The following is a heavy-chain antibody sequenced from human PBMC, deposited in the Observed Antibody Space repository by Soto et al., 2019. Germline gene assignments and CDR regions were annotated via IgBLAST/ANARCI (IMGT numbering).Heavy chain of an antibody. Sequence: SETLSLTCTVSGGSISSYYWSWIRQPPGKGPEWIGYIYYSGSTNYNPSLKSRVTISVDTSKNQFSLKLSSVTAADTAVYYCARESSGYSTRFDYWGQGTLVTVSS. CDR2: IYYSGST. D-gene: IGHD3-3*01. J-gene: IGHJ4*02. V-gene: IGHV4-59*01. CDR3: ARESSGYSTRFDY. CDR1: GGSISSYY.